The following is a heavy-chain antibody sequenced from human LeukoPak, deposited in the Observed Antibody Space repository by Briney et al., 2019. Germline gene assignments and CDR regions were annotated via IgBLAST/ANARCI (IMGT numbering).Heavy chain of an antibody. V-gene: IGHV3-30*18. CDR3: AKDPYYYDSSASSGMDV. Sequence: PGGSLRLSCAASGFTFSSYGMHWVRQAPGKGLGWVAVISYDGSNKYYADSVKGRFTISRDNSKNTLYLQMNSLRAEDTAVYYCAKDPYYYDSSASSGMDVWGQGTTVTVSS. D-gene: IGHD3-22*01. CDR1: GFTFSSYG. CDR2: ISYDGSNK. J-gene: IGHJ6*02.